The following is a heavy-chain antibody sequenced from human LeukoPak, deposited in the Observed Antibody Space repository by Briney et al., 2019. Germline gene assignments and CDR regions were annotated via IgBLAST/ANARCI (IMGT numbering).Heavy chain of an antibody. V-gene: IGHV3-48*01. CDR2: ISSSSSTI. CDR1: GFTFSSYS. Sequence: PGGSLRLSCAASGFTFSSYSMNWVRQAPGKGLEWVSYISSSSSTIYYADSVKGRFTISRDNAKNSLYLQMNSLRAEDTAVYYCARGGKSTVTSFDYWGQGTLVTVSS. CDR3: ARGGKSTVTSFDY. J-gene: IGHJ4*02. D-gene: IGHD4-11*01.